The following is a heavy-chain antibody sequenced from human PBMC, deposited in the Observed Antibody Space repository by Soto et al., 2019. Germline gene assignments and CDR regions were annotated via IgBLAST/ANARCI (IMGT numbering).Heavy chain of an antibody. CDR3: ARGDVIDI. Sequence: SQTLSLTCAMSGDSVSSNSAAWNWVRQAPSRGLEWLGRTYYRSKWKTDYAVSVRGRITISPDTSKNQFSLQLNSVTPGDTAVYYCARGDVIDIWGRGTMVTVSS. D-gene: IGHD3-16*01. J-gene: IGHJ3*02. V-gene: IGHV6-1*01. CDR2: TYYRSKWKT. CDR1: GDSVSSNSAA.